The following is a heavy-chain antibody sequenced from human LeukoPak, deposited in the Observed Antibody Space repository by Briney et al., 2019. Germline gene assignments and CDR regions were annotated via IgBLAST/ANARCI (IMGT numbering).Heavy chain of an antibody. J-gene: IGHJ4*02. V-gene: IGHV1-8*01. CDR2: MNPNSGNT. CDR1: GYTFTSYD. D-gene: IGHD1-26*01. Sequence: GASVKVSCKASGYTFTSYDINWVRQATGQGLEWMGWMNPNSGNTNYAQKLQGRVTMTTDTSTSTAYMELRSLRSDDTAVYYCARGPDRGYYHSLYYFDYWGQGTLVTVSS. CDR3: ARGPDRGYYHSLYYFDY.